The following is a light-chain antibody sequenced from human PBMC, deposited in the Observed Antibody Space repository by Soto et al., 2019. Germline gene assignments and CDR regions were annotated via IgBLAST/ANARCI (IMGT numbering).Light chain of an antibody. J-gene: IGKJ3*01. V-gene: IGKV1-5*01. CDR1: QSVGTW. Sequence: DIQMTQSPSTLSASVGGRVTITCRASQSVGTWVAWYQQKPGKAPKLLIYGASNLESGVPSRFSGSGSGTEFTLTISSLQSEDSAVYYCHQYNSWPRGTFGPGTKVEIK. CDR3: HQYNSWPRGT. CDR2: GAS.